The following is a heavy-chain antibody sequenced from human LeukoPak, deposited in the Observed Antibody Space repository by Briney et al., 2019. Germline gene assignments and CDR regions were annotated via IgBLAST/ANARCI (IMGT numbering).Heavy chain of an antibody. J-gene: IGHJ6*02. CDR1: GFTFSSYW. CDR3: ARADYYDSSDPYYYYGMDV. Sequence: GGSLRLSCAASGFTFSSYWMSWVRQAPGKGLEWVANIKQDGSEKYYVDSVKGRFTISRDNAKNSLHLQMNSLRAEDTAVYYCARADYYDSSDPYYYYGMDVWGQGTTVTVSS. CDR2: IKQDGSEK. D-gene: IGHD3-22*01. V-gene: IGHV3-7*01.